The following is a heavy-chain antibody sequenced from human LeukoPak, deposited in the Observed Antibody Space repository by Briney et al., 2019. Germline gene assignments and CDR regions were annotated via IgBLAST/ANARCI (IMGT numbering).Heavy chain of an antibody. V-gene: IGHV4-31*03. J-gene: IGHJ4*02. D-gene: IGHD2-15*01. CDR1: GGSISSGGFC. Sequence: PSQTLSLTCTVSGGSISSGGFCWSWIRQHPGKGLEWIGHIYKIGTTNYNPSLKSRLTISADTSKNQFSLQLRSVTAADTAVYYCVIGVGWQPDYWGQGALVTVSS. CDR2: IYKIGTT. CDR3: VIGVGWQPDY.